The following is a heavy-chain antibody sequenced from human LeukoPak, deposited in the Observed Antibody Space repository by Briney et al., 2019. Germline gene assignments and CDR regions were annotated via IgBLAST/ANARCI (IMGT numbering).Heavy chain of an antibody. D-gene: IGHD3-22*01. CDR2: IYYSGST. CDR3: ARGGEGTSMSRFDY. CDR1: GGSISSSSYY. J-gene: IGHJ4*02. V-gene: IGHV4-39*01. Sequence: SETLSLTCTVSGGSISSSSYYWGWIRQPPGKGLEWIGSIYYSGSTYYNPSLKSRVTISVDTSKKQFSLKLSSVTAADTAVYYCARGGEGTSMSRFDYWGQGTLVTVSS.